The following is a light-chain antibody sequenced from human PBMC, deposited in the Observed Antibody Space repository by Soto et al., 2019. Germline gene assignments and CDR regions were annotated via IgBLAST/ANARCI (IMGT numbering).Light chain of an antibody. V-gene: IGKV1-39*01. CDR2: EAS. CDR1: KSIDTY. CDR3: QQSFSTPFT. Sequence: DIQMTQSPLSLSASVGDRVTITCRTSKSIDTYLNWYQQKPGKAPKLLIYEASSVQSGVPSRFSGIGSGTDFSLTISSLQPGDFGTYYCQQSFSTPFTFGPGTKVDIK. J-gene: IGKJ3*01.